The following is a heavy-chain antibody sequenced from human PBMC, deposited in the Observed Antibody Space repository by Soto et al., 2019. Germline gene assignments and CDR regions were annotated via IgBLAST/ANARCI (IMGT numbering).Heavy chain of an antibody. CDR1: GGTFNSYA. CDR2: IVPIVDTA. D-gene: IGHD5-12*01. V-gene: IGHV1-69*12. J-gene: IGHJ4*02. CDR3: VRVVAIPGYPDD. Sequence: QVQLVQSGAEVRQPASSVKVSCKTSGGTFNSYAISWVRQAPGQGLEWMGGIVPIVDTATYAQKFQGRVTITADESTSTAYMELSRLRSDDTAVYYCVRVVAIPGYPDDWGQGTLVTVSS.